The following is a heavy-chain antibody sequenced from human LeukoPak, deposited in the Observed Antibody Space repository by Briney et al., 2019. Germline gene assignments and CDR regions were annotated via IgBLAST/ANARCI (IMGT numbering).Heavy chain of an antibody. J-gene: IGHJ4*02. CDR3: ARGVMDGYNWVKYFDY. Sequence: PSETLSLTCAVYGGSFSGYYWSWIRQPPGKGLEWIGEINHSGSINYNPSLKSRVTISVDTSKNQFSLKLSSVTAADTAVYYCARGVMDGYNWVKYFDYWGQGTLVTVSS. CDR2: INHSGSI. D-gene: IGHD5-24*01. CDR1: GGSFSGYY. V-gene: IGHV4-34*01.